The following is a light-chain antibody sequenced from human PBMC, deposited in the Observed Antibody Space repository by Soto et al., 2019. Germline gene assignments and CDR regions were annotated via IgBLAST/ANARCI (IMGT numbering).Light chain of an antibody. CDR1: QDIGTW. J-gene: IGKJ1*01. CDR2: PAS. CDR3: QQANSFPPWT. V-gene: IGKV1-12*01. Sequence: DIQMTQSPSSVSASIGDRVIITCQASQDIGTWLAWYQQKPGQVPNLLMYPASSLHSGVPSRFSGSGSGTEFTLTISSLQPEDFATYYCQQANSFPPWTFGQGTKV.